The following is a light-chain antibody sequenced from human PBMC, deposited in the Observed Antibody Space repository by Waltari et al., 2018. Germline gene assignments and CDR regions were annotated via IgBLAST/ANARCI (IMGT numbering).Light chain of an antibody. CDR1: QSVLYSSNNKNY. CDR3: QQYYST. V-gene: IGKV4-1*01. CDR2: WAS. Sequence: DIVMTQSHDSLAVSLGERATINCKSSQSVLYSSNNKNYLAWYQQKPGQPPKLLIYWASTRESGVPDRFSGSGSGTDFTLTISSLQAEDVAVYYCQQYYSTLGQGTKLEIK. J-gene: IGKJ2*01.